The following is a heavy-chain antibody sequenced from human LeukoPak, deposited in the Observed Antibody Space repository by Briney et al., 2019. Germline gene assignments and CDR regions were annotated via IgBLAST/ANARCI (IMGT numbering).Heavy chain of an antibody. V-gene: IGHV1-8*02. CDR1: GYTFTSYD. CDR3: ATDFRAPVWYYAFDI. CDR2: MNPNSGNT. J-gene: IGHJ3*02. D-gene: IGHD3-10*01. Sequence: ASVKVSCKASGYTFTSYDINWVRQATGQGLEWMGWMNPNSGNTGYAQKFQGRVTMTEDTSTDTAYMELSSLRSEDTAVYYCATDFRAPVWYYAFDIWGQGTMVTVSS.